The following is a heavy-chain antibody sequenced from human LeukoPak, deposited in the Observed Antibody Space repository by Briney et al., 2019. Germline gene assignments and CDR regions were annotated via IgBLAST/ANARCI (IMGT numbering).Heavy chain of an antibody. J-gene: IGHJ4*02. D-gene: IGHD3-16*01. Sequence: ASVKVSCKASGYTFTSYGISWVRQATGQGLEWMGWVNPNNGNTGYAQKFQGRVTMTRDTSVSTAYMELSSLTSEDTAVYYCTLYPKMEGTWGQGTLVTVSS. CDR2: VNPNNGNT. V-gene: IGHV1-8*02. CDR1: GYTFTSYG. CDR3: TLYPKMEGT.